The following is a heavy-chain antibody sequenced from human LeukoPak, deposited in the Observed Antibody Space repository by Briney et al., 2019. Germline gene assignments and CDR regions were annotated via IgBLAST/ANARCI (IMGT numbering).Heavy chain of an antibody. D-gene: IGHD2-15*01. CDR2: IWYDGSNK. J-gene: IGHJ6*04. CDR1: GFTFSSYG. Sequence: GGSLRLSCTASGFTFSSYGMHWARQAPGKGLEWVAVIWYDGSNKYYADSVKGRFTISRDNSKNTLYLQMNSLRAEDTAVYYCARACSGGSCYPQDDYYYYGMDVWGKGTTVTVSS. CDR3: ARACSGGSCYPQDDYYYYGMDV. V-gene: IGHV3-33*01.